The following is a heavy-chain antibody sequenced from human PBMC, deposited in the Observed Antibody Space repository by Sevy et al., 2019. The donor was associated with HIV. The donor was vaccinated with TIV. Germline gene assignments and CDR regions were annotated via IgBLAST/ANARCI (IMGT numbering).Heavy chain of an antibody. J-gene: IGHJ4*02. V-gene: IGHV3-30*18. CDR1: GFAFSSYG. CDR3: AKNYDDSSGYWDGFEIHY. Sequence: GGSLRLSCAASGFAFSSYGMHWVRQAPGKGLEWVAVISYHGSNKHYADSVKGRFTISRDNSKNTLYLQMNSLRAEDTAVYYCAKNYDDSSGYWDGFEIHYWGQGTLVTVSS. CDR2: ISYHGSNK. D-gene: IGHD3-22*01.